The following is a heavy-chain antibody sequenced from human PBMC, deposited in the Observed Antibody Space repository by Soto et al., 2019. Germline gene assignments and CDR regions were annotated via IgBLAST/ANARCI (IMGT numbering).Heavy chain of an antibody. CDR3: ARRPSHYDFWSSYLDI. J-gene: IGHJ3*02. CDR1: GGSISSSSYY. V-gene: IGHV4-39*01. D-gene: IGHD3-3*01. CDR2: IYYSGST. Sequence: SETLSLTCTVSGGSISSSSYYWGWIRQPPGKGLEWIGSIYYSGSTYYNPSLKSRVTISVGTSKNQFSLKLSSVTAADTAVYYCARRPSHYDFWSSYLDIWGQGTMVTVSS.